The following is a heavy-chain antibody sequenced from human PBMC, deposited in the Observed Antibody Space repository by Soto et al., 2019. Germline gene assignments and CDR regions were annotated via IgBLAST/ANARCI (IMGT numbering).Heavy chain of an antibody. V-gene: IGHV4-59*01. Sequence: SETLSLTCTVSGGSISSYYWSWIRQPPGKGLEWIGYIYYSGSTNYNPSLKSRVTISVDTSKNQFSLKLSSVTAADTAVYYCAGTSSDFWSGYYFDYWGQGTLVTVSS. D-gene: IGHD3-3*01. CDR1: GGSISSYY. J-gene: IGHJ4*02. CDR3: AGTSSDFWSGYYFDY. CDR2: IYYSGST.